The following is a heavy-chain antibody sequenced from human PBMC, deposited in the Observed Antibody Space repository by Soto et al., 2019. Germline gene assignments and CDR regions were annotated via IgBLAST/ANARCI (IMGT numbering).Heavy chain of an antibody. Sequence: ASVKVSCKASGYTFTSYGISWVRQAPGQGLEWMGWISAYNGNTNYAQKLQGRVTMTTDTSTSTAYMELRSLRSDDTAVYYCARDLPGIVGATLNYWGQGTLVTVSS. J-gene: IGHJ4*02. CDR1: GYTFTSYG. V-gene: IGHV1-18*01. CDR2: ISAYNGNT. D-gene: IGHD1-26*01. CDR3: ARDLPGIVGATLNY.